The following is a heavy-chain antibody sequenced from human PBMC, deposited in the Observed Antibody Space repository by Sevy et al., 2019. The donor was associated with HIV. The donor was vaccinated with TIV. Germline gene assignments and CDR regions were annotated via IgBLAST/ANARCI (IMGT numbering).Heavy chain of an antibody. CDR1: GYTFRHYG. Sequence: ASVKVSCKASGYTFRHYGISWVRQAPGQGLEWMGWISGYDGNTNYAQRFQGRVTMTKDTSTSTVYMEVRSLRSDDTAVYYCAALSSSSDPTSDYWGQGTRVTVSS. J-gene: IGHJ4*02. CDR3: AALSSSSDPTSDY. D-gene: IGHD6-6*01. CDR2: ISGYDGNT. V-gene: IGHV1-18*01.